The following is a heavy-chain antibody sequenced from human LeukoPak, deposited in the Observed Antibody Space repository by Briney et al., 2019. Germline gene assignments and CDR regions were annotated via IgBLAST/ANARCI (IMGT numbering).Heavy chain of an antibody. CDR2: ISYDGSNK. CDR3: ARDRDTAMANGPLLFDY. Sequence: GRSLRLSCAASGFTFSSYAMHWVRQAPGKGLEWVAVISYDGSNKYYADSVKGRFTISRDNSKNTLYLQMNSLRAEDTAVYYCARDRDTAMANGPLLFDYWGQGTLVTVSS. V-gene: IGHV3-30-3*01. J-gene: IGHJ4*02. CDR1: GFTFSSYA. D-gene: IGHD5-18*01.